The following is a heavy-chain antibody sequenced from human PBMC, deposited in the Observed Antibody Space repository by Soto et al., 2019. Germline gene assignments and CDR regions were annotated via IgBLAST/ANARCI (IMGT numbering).Heavy chain of an antibody. Sequence: GGSLRLSCAASGFTFSSHWMSWVRQAPGKGLEWVANIKQDGSQKYYLDSVKGRFTISRDNGKNSLYLQMSSLRVEDTAVYYCARDGHLQPRAIQVYRGPGLLVTLSS. CDR1: GFTFSSHW. CDR2: IKQDGSQK. D-gene: IGHD1-1*01. CDR3: ARDGHLQPRAIQVY. V-gene: IGHV3-7*04. J-gene: IGHJ4*02.